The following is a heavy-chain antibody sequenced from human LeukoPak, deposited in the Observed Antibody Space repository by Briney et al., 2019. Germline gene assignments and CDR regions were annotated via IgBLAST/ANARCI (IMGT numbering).Heavy chain of an antibody. V-gene: IGHV3-30*18. Sequence: GGSLRLSCAASGFTFSSYGMHWVRQAPGKGLEWVAVISYDGSNKYYADSVKGRFTISRDNSKNTLYLQMNSLRAEDTAVYYCAKVKQLVADYWGQGTLVTVSS. CDR2: ISYDGSNK. CDR3: AKVKQLVADY. CDR1: GFTFSSYG. J-gene: IGHJ4*02. D-gene: IGHD6-6*01.